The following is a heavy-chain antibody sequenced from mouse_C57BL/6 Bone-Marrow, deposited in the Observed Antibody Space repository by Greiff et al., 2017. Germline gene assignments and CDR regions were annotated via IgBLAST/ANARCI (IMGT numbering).Heavy chain of an antibody. CDR1: GYTFTSYW. CDR3: ARGITTVVDRLFDY. V-gene: IGHV1-50*01. D-gene: IGHD1-1*01. CDR2: IDPSDSYT. Sequence: SGAELAKPGASVKLSCKASGYTFTSYWMQWVKQRPGQGLEWIGEIDPSDSYTNYNQKFKGKATLTVDTSSSTAYMQLSSLTSEDSAVYYCARGITTVVDRLFDYWGPGTTLTVSS. J-gene: IGHJ2*01.